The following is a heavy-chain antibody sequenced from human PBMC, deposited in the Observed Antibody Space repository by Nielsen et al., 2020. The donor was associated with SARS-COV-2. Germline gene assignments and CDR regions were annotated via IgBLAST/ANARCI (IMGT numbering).Heavy chain of an antibody. CDR2: VNYRGGT. J-gene: IGHJ5*02. CDR3: ARDHSSSWYQTPGDWFDP. D-gene: IGHD6-13*01. V-gene: IGHV4-34*01. Sequence: SETLSLTCAVYGGSFGGYYWSWIRQPPGKGLEWIGEVNYRGGTNYNPSLKGRVTISMDASKNQFSLKMSSVTAADTAVYYCARDHSSSWYQTPGDWFDPWGQGTLVTVSS. CDR1: GGSFGGYY.